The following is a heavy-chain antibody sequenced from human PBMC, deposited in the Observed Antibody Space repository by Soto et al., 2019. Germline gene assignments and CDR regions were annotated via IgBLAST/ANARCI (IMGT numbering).Heavy chain of an antibody. CDR2: IKPGTSDI. CDR1: GYKFGSAW. V-gene: IGHV5-51*01. J-gene: IGHJ4*02. CDR3: ARQLSHICDS. Sequence: LKISCKGVGYKFGSAWIGWVRQMPGKGLEWMGIIKPGTSDIRYSPSCRGHVTVSADEAVSTAYLQWSSLKASDTAMYYCARQLSHICDSWGQGTLVTVSS. D-gene: IGHD3-3*02.